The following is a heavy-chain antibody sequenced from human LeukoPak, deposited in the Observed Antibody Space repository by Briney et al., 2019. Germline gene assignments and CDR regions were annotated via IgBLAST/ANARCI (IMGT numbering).Heavy chain of an antibody. J-gene: IGHJ6*03. CDR1: EFTFSKYW. CDR3: ARGGYGYYYMDV. Sequence: GGSLRLSCVASEFTFSKYWMHWVRQARGKGLVSVSRINNDGSRTTYADPVKGRFTISRDNAKNTLYLEMNSLRAEDTAMYYCARGGYGYYYMDVWGKGTTVTVSS. V-gene: IGHV3-74*01. D-gene: IGHD5-12*01. CDR2: INNDGSRT.